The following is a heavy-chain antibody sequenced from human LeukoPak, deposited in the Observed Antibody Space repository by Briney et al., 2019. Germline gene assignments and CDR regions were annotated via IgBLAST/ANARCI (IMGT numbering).Heavy chain of an antibody. Sequence: SETLSLTCTVSGGSISSSSYYWGWIRQPPGKGLEWIGSIYYSGSTYYNPSLKSRVTISVDTSKNQFSLKLSSVTAADTAVYYCAAGGWLPPYWGQGTLVTVSS. V-gene: IGHV4-39*01. CDR2: IYYSGST. CDR3: AAGGWLPPY. D-gene: IGHD3-22*01. J-gene: IGHJ4*02. CDR1: GGSISSSSYY.